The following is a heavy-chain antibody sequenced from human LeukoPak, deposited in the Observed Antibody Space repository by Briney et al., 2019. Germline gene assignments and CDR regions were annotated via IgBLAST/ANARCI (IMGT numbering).Heavy chain of an antibody. J-gene: IGHJ5*02. D-gene: IGHD3-10*01. Sequence: PSQTLSLTCAVSGGSISSGGYFWSWIRQPPGKGLEWIGYIYHSGSTYYNPSLKSRVTISVDRSKNQFSLKLSSVTAADTAVYYCARAHYYGSGSYSEDRLNWFDPWGQGTLVTVSS. V-gene: IGHV4-30-2*01. CDR3: ARAHYYGSGSYSEDRLNWFDP. CDR1: GGSISSGGYF. CDR2: IYHSGST.